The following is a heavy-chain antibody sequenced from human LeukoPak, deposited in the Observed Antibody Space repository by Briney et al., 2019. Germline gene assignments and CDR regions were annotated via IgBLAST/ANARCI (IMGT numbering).Heavy chain of an antibody. CDR2: INHSGST. Sequence: SETLSVTCAVYGGSFSGYYWSWIRQPPGKGLEWIGEINHSGSTNYDPSLKSRVTISVDTSKNQFSLKLSSVTAADTAVYYCARGHSSSSSFGYWGQGTLVTVSS. CDR1: GGSFSGYY. V-gene: IGHV4-34*01. D-gene: IGHD6-6*01. J-gene: IGHJ4*02. CDR3: ARGHSSSSSFGY.